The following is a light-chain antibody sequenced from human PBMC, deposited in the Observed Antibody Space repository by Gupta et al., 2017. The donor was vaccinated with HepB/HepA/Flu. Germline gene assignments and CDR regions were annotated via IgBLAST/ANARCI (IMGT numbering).Light chain of an antibody. CDR3: SSFTYTMTLVV. J-gene: IGLJ2*01. CDR1: SSDVGDYKS. CDR2: NVS. Sequence: QSALTQPASVSGSPGQSITISCTATSSDVGDYKSVSWYQQHPGKAPKLLISNVSNRPSGVSNRFSGSKSGNTASQTISGLQAEDEADYYCSSFTYTMTLVVFGGGTKVTVL. V-gene: IGLV2-14*01.